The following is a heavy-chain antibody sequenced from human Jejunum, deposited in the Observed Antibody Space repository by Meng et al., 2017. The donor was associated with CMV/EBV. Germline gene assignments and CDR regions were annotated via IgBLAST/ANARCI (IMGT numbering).Heavy chain of an antibody. Sequence: STSGVGVAWSRQPPGEALELLAVVYWDNDKRYSPSLRNRVTITKDTSKNQVVLTMTNLNPVDTATYYCAHRSPGNLSGWDQGLFDYWGQGTLVTVSS. CDR3: AHRSPGNLSGWDQGLFDY. J-gene: IGHJ4*02. CDR1: STSGVG. D-gene: IGHD6-19*01. CDR2: VYWDNDK. V-gene: IGHV2-5*02.